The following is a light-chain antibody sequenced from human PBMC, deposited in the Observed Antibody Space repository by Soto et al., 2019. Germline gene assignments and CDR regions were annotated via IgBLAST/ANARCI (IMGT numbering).Light chain of an antibody. CDR2: AAS. J-gene: IGKJ1*01. CDR3: QQYYSYPRT. CDR1: QGISSY. V-gene: IGKV1-8*01. Sequence: AIRMTQSPSSLSASTGDRVTITCRASQGISSYLAWYQQKPGKAPKLLIYAASTLQSVVPSRFSGSGSGTEFTLTISCLQSEDFATDYCQQYYSYPRTFGQGTKVEIK.